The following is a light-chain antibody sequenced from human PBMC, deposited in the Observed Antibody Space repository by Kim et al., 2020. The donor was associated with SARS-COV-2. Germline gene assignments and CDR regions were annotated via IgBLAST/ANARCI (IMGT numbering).Light chain of an antibody. CDR1: QSVGSN. CDR2: GAS. CDR3: QQYNNWPLT. V-gene: IGKV3-15*01. Sequence: GSPGERATLSCRASQSVGSNLAWYQQKPGQAPRLLIYGASTRATGIPARFSGSGSGTEFTLTIDSLQSEDFAVYYCQQYNNWPLTFGQGTKVDIK. J-gene: IGKJ1*01.